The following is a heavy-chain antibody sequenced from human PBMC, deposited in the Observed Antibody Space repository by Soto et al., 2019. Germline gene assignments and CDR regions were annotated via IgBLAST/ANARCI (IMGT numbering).Heavy chain of an antibody. D-gene: IGHD3-10*01. J-gene: IGHJ4*02. CDR3: VRTSHYGSGSWNFDF. Sequence: EVQLVESGGGLVQPGGSLRLSCAASGFTLSDHYMDWVRQAPGRGLEWVGRTRNNANGYSTEYAAAVKGRFIVSSDDSLNSLYLQMNSLKTEDTAVYYCVRTSHYGSGSWNFDFWGQGTLVTVSS. V-gene: IGHV3-72*01. CDR1: GFTLSDHY. CDR2: TRNNANGYST.